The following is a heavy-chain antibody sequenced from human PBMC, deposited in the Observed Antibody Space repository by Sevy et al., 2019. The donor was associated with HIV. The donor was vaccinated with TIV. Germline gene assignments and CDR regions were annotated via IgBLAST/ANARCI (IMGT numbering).Heavy chain of an antibody. J-gene: IGHJ4*02. Sequence: ASVKVSCKASGYTFTSYGISWVRQAPGQGLEWMGWISAYNGNTNYAQMLQGRVTMTTDTSTSTAYMELRSLRSDDTAVYYCARTYGSGSYYESGGFDYWGQGTLVTVSS. CDR1: GYTFTSYG. CDR3: ARTYGSGSYYESGGFDY. D-gene: IGHD3-10*01. V-gene: IGHV1-18*01. CDR2: ISAYNGNT.